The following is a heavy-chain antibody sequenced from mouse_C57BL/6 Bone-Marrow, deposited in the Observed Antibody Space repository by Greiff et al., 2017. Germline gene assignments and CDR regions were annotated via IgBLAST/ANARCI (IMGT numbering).Heavy chain of an antibody. D-gene: IGHD1-1*01. V-gene: IGHV1-9*01. CDR2: ILPGSGSN. CDR3: SRHIYDYGKGVAMDY. Sequence: QVQLQQSGAELMKPGASVTLSCKATGYTFTGYWLEWVKQRPGPGLEWIGEILPGSGSNNYNEKFKGKATFTADHSSNTAYMQLSSLPTKDSAIYDCSRHIYDYGKGVAMDYWGQGTSVTVSS. J-gene: IGHJ4*01. CDR1: GYTFTGYW.